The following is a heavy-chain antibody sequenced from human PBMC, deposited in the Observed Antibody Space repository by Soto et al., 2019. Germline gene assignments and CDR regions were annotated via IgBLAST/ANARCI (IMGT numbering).Heavy chain of an antibody. CDR3: AKGDNDGWYWYFDL. CDR1: GFTFSNYA. J-gene: IGHJ2*01. D-gene: IGHD1-1*01. V-gene: IGHV3-23*01. Sequence: EVQLLESGGGLVQPGGSLRLSCAASGFTFSNYAMSWVRQAPGKGLEWLSALSGSDGTTYYADSVKGRFTISRDNSRNTLYLHMNSLRAEDTAVYSCAKGDNDGWYWYFDLWGRGTLVTVSS. CDR2: LSGSDGTT.